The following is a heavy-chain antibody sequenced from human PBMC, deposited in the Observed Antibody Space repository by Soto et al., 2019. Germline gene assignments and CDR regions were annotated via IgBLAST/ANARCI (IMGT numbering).Heavy chain of an antibody. Sequence: SVKVSCKASGGSFSTLGINWVRQAPGQGLEWMGGIIPLFGKARYAETSQGRVTITADTSTGTAYMEVSSLRSGDTAVFYCATAHNSGWYFFDYWGPGTLVTVSS. CDR2: IIPLFGKA. V-gene: IGHV1-69*06. J-gene: IGHJ4*02. D-gene: IGHD6-19*01. CDR3: ATAHNSGWYFFDY. CDR1: GGSFSTLG.